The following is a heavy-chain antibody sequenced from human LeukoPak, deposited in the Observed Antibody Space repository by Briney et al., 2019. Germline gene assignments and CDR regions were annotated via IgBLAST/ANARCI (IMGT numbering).Heavy chain of an antibody. CDR1: GGSISSTSYY. Sequence: SETLSLTCTVSGGSISSTSYYWDWIRQPPGKGLEWIGSIYSSGSTYYNPSLKSRVTISVDTSKNQCSLKLSSVTAADTAVYYCARQSISGSSLSYFDYWGQGTLVNVSS. D-gene: IGHD3-22*01. CDR2: IYSSGST. CDR3: ARQSISGSSLSYFDY. J-gene: IGHJ4*02. V-gene: IGHV4-39*01.